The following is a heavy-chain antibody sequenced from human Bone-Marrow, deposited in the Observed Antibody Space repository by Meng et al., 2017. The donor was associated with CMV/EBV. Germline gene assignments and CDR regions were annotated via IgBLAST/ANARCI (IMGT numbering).Heavy chain of an antibody. Sequence: GGSLRLSCEASGFSFRDYYMNWVRQAPGKGLEWVSLISWDGGTTYYADSVKGRFTISRDSSKNSLSLQMSSLRSEDTALYYCAKDISGLGLACPDHWGQGTLVTVSS. CDR3: AKDISGLGLACPDH. V-gene: IGHV3-43*01. CDR1: GFSFRDYY. J-gene: IGHJ4*02. CDR2: ISWDGGTT. D-gene: IGHD3-16*01.